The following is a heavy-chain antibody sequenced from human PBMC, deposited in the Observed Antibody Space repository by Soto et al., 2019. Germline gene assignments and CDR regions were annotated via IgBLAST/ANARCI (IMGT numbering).Heavy chain of an antibody. CDR2: ISSSSSYT. D-gene: IGHD7-27*01. Sequence: WGSLRLSCAASGFTFSDYYMSWIRQAPGKGLEWVSYISSSSSYTNYADSVKGRFTISRDNAKNSLYLQMNSLRAEDTAVYYCARGITGDSDLDAFDIWGQGTMVTVSS. CDR3: ARGITGDSDLDAFDI. J-gene: IGHJ3*02. CDR1: GFTFSDYY. V-gene: IGHV3-11*06.